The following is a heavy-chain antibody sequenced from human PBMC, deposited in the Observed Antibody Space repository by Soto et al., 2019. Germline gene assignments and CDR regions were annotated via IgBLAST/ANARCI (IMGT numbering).Heavy chain of an antibody. CDR2: IFANGHT. CDR1: GGSISEKY. D-gene: IGHD6-13*01. Sequence: SETLSLTCIVSGGSISEKYWNWVRQPPGKGLEWIGLIFANGHTDYNPSLKSRVTMSVDASKDQFSLRLTSMTAADTAVYYCVASLAASGLNWLDPWGRGTLVTVSS. J-gene: IGHJ5*02. CDR3: VASLAASGLNWLDP. V-gene: IGHV4-4*07.